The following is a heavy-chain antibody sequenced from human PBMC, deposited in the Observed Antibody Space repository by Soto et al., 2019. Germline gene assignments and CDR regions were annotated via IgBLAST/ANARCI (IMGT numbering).Heavy chain of an antibody. CDR2: IYTGVTT. V-gene: IGHV3-66*04. CDR3: ARHVGSYWYFDL. D-gene: IGHD1-26*01. CDR1: GFGVSSSY. J-gene: IGHJ2*01. Sequence: EVQLVESGGGLVQPGGSLRLSCAASGFGVSSSYMGWIRQAPGKGLEWVASIYTGVTTYYAESVRGRFTTSTDSSRDTLYFHMNSLRVDYTAMYYCARHVGSYWYFDLWGRGTLVTVSS.